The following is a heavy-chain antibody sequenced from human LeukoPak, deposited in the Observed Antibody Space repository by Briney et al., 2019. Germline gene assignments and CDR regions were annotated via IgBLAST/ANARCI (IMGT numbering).Heavy chain of an antibody. D-gene: IGHD3-10*01. J-gene: IGHJ4*02. CDR1: GGSISSYY. V-gene: IGHV4-59*01. CDR3: ARSYLSYGSGSYLGY. Sequence: SETLSLTCTVSGGSISSYYWSWIRQPPGKGLEWIGYIYYSGSTNYNPSLKSRVTISVDTSKNQFSLKLSSVTAADTAVYYCARSYLSYGSGSYLGYWGQGTLVTVSS. CDR2: IYYSGST.